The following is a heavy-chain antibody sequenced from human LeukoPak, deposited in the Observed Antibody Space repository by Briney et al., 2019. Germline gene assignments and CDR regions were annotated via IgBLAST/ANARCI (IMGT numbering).Heavy chain of an antibody. J-gene: IGHJ4*02. D-gene: IGHD3/OR15-3a*01. CDR2: IYSGGST. V-gene: IGHV3-53*01. Sequence: GGSLRLSCAVSGFTVSSNYMSWVRQAPGKELEWVSVIYSGGSTHYADSVKGRFTISRDNSKNTLFLQMNSLRAEDTAVYYCARADGTGGPYDYWGQGTLVTVSS. CDR3: ARADGTGGPYDY. CDR1: GFTVSSNY.